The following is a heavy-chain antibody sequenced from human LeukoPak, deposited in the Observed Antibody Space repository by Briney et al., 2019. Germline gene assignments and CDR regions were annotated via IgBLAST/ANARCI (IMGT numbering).Heavy chain of an antibody. Sequence: GESLKISCKGSGYSFTSYWISWVRQMPGKGLEWMGRIDPSDSYTNYSPSFQGHVTISADKSISTAYLQWRSLKASDTAMYYCARVTRGYCSGGSCYSVAWFDPWGQGTLVTVSS. J-gene: IGHJ5*02. CDR1: GYSFTSYW. CDR3: ARVTRGYCSGGSCYSVAWFDP. D-gene: IGHD2-15*01. CDR2: IDPSDSYT. V-gene: IGHV5-10-1*01.